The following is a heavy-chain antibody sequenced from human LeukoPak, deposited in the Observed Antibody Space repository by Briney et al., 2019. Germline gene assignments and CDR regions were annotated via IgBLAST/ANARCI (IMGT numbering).Heavy chain of an antibody. D-gene: IGHD1-14*01. J-gene: IGHJ4*02. CDR2: NQSTTNGGTP. Sequence: GRSLRLSCAASGFTFINAWMTWVRQAPGKGLEWVGHNQSTTNGGTPDYATPVKGRFTISRDDSKNTLYLQMNSLKTEDTAVYYCTSGVGTLDYWGQGALVTVSS. V-gene: IGHV3-15*01. CDR1: GFTFINAW. CDR3: TSGVGTLDY.